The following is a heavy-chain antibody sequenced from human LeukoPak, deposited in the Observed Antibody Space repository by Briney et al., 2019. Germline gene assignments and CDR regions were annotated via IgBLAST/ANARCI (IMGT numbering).Heavy chain of an antibody. CDR1: GFTVSSNY. D-gene: IGHD4-17*01. CDR2: IYSGGST. V-gene: IGHV3-66*01. CDR3: ARDSGYGDYSGAFDI. J-gene: IGHJ3*02. Sequence: PGGSLRLSCAASGFTVSSNYMSWVRQAPAKGVEWVSVIYSGGSTYYADSVKGRFTISRDNSKNTLYLQMNSLRAEDTAVYYCARDSGYGDYSGAFDIWGQGTMVTVSS.